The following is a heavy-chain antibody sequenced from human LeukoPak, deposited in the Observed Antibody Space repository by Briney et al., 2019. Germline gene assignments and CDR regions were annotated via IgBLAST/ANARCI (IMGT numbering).Heavy chain of an antibody. Sequence: SETLSLTCTVSGGSISSGDYYWSWIRQPPGKGLEWIGYIYYSGSTYYNPSLKSRVTISVDTSKNQFSLKLSSVTAADTAVYYCARDRARGWLDQRGAFDIWGQGTKVTVSS. CDR3: ARDRARGWLDQRGAFDI. V-gene: IGHV4-30-4*01. CDR1: GGSISSGDYY. D-gene: IGHD6-19*01. CDR2: IYYSGST. J-gene: IGHJ3*02.